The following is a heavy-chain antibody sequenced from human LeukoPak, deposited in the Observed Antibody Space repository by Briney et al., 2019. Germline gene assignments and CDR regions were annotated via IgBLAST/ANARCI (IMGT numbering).Heavy chain of an antibody. CDR2: IYHSGST. CDR1: GYSISSGYY. V-gene: IGHV4-38-2*01. Sequence: SETLSLTCAVSGYSISSGYYWGWIRQPPGKGLEWIGSIYHSGSTYYNPSLKSRVTISVDTSKNQFSLKLSSVTAADTAVYYCARNKGSDDFWSGYRYSWFDPWGQGTLVTVSS. J-gene: IGHJ5*02. CDR3: ARNKGSDDFWSGYRYSWFDP. D-gene: IGHD3-3*01.